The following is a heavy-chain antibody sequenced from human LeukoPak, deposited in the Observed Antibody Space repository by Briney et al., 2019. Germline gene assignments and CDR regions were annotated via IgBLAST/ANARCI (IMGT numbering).Heavy chain of an antibody. Sequence: SSETLSLTCTVSGGSITSYYWSWIRQPPGKGLEWIGYIYYSGSTNCNPSLKSRVAISVDTSKNQFSLKLSSVTAADTAVYYCARRGYSSQFDPWGQGTLVTVSS. CDR2: IYYSGST. CDR1: GGSITSYY. V-gene: IGHV4-59*01. J-gene: IGHJ5*02. D-gene: IGHD6-13*01. CDR3: ARRGYSSQFDP.